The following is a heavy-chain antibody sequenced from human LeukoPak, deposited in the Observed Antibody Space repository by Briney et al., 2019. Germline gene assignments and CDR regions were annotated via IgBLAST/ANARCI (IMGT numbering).Heavy chain of an antibody. CDR3: ARTYYYGSGSHPTGN. J-gene: IGHJ4*02. V-gene: IGHV4-30-2*01. D-gene: IGHD3-10*01. Sequence: PSETLSLTCTVSGGSISSGGYYWSWIRQPPGKGLEWIGYIYHSGSTYYNPALKSRVTISVDRSKNQFSLKLSSVTVADTAVYYCARTYYYGSGSHPTGNWGQGTLVTVSS. CDR2: IYHSGST. CDR1: GGSISSGGYY.